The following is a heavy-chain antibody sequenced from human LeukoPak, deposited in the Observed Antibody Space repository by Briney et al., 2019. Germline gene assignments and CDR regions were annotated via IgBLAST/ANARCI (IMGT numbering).Heavy chain of an antibody. V-gene: IGHV3-74*01. J-gene: IGHJ6*02. D-gene: IGHD1-26*01. Sequence: GGSLRLSCAASGFTFSSYWMHWVRQAPGKGLVWVSRINSDGSSTSYADSVKGRFTISRDNAKNTLYLQMNSLRAEDTAVYYCARNSGSYSGYYGMDVWGQGTTVTVSS. CDR3: ARNSGSYSGYYGMDV. CDR1: GFTFSSYW. CDR2: INSDGSST.